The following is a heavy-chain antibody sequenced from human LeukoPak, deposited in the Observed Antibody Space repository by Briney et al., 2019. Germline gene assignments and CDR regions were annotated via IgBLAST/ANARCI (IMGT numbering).Heavy chain of an antibody. J-gene: IGHJ6*02. CDR2: ISWNSGSI. Sequence: GGSLRPSCAASGFTFDDYAMHWVRQAPGKGLEWVSGISWNSGSIGYADSVKGRFTISRDNAKNSLYLQMNSLRAEDTALYYCAKSREYYYYYGMDVWGQGTTVTVSS. CDR3: AKSREYYYYYGMDV. CDR1: GFTFDDYA. V-gene: IGHV3-9*01.